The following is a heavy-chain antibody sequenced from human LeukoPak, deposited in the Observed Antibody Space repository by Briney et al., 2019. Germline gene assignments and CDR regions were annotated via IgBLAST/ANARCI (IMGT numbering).Heavy chain of an antibody. CDR3: ASAKYDIGGYFPLDY. D-gene: IGHD3-22*01. CDR2: INPSGGST. J-gene: IGHJ4*02. Sequence: GASVKVSCKASGYTFTSYYMHWVRQAPGQGLEGMGIINPSGGSTSYAQKFQGRVTLTRDTSTSTVYMELSSLRSEDTAVYYCASAKYDIGGYFPLDYWGQGTLVTGSS. V-gene: IGHV1-46*01. CDR1: GYTFTSYY.